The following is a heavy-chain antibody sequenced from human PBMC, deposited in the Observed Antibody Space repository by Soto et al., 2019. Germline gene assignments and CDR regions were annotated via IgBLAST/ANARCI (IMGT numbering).Heavy chain of an antibody. Sequence: GESLKISCKGSGYTFTSYWIAWVRQMPGKGLEWMGIIYPGDSDTRYSPSFQGQVSISADKSISTAYLQWSSLKASDTAMYYCARQDGSDLYYFDYWGQGTLVTVSS. CDR2: IYPGDSDT. V-gene: IGHV5-51*01. CDR3: ARQDGSDLYYFDY. J-gene: IGHJ4*02. D-gene: IGHD2-21*02. CDR1: GYTFTSYW.